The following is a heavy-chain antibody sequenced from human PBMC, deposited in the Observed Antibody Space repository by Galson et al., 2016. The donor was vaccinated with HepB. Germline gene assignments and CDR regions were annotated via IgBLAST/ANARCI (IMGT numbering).Heavy chain of an antibody. CDR2: ITSSSSYI. CDR3: AKDRGDYIWGTYRYTLDAFDV. J-gene: IGHJ3*01. CDR1: GFTFNTYN. Sequence: SLRPSCAASGFTFNTYNMNWVRQTPGKGLELVSSITSSSSYIYYTDSVKGRFTISRDNAKNSLYLQMNSLRAEDTAIYYCAKDRGDYIWGTYRYTLDAFDVWGQGTMVAVSS. V-gene: IGHV3-21*01. D-gene: IGHD3-16*02.